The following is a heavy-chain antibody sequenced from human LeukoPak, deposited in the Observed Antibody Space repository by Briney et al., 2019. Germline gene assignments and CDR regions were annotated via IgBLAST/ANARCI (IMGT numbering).Heavy chain of an antibody. CDR3: ARDRWELLQGGYFDY. D-gene: IGHD1-26*01. J-gene: IGHJ4*02. CDR2: ISYDGSNK. V-gene: IGHV3-30-3*01. Sequence: QAGGSLRLSCAASGFTFSSYAMHWVRQAPGKGLEWVAVISYDGSNKYYADSVKGRFTISRDNSKNTLYLQMNSLRAEDTAVYYCARDRWELLQGGYFDYWGQGTLVTVSS. CDR1: GFTFSSYA.